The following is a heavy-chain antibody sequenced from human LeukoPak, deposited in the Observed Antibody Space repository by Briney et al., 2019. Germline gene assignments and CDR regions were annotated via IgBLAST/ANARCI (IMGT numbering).Heavy chain of an antibody. Sequence: SETLSLNCTVSGGSISSYYWSWIRQPAGKGLEWIGRIYTSGSTNYNPSLKSRVTISVDTSKNQFSLKLSSVTAADTAVYYCARGRRSVQRVAGGYYYYMDVWGKGTTVTVSS. CDR2: IYTSGST. V-gene: IGHV4-4*07. J-gene: IGHJ6*03. CDR3: ARGRRSVQRVAGGYYYYMDV. D-gene: IGHD3-16*01. CDR1: GGSISSYY.